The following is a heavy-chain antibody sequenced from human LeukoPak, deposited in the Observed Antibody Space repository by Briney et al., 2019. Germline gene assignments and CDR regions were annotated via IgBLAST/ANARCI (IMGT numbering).Heavy chain of an antibody. D-gene: IGHD3-3*01. J-gene: IGHJ4*02. V-gene: IGHV4-59*12. CDR3: ARDPTTYYDFWSGYFDFDY. CDR2: IYYSGST. CDR1: GGSISSYY. Sequence: PSETVSLTCTVSGGSISSYYWSWIRQPPGKGLEWIGYIYYSGSTNYNPSLKSRVTISVDTSKNQFSLKLSSVTAADTAVYYCARDPTTYYDFWSGYFDFDYWGQGTLVTVSS.